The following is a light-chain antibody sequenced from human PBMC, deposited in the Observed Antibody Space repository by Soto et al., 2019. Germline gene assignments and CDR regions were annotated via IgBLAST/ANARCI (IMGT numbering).Light chain of an antibody. CDR3: QQYNNWPRT. CDR1: QTVGSK. J-gene: IGKJ1*01. V-gene: IGKV3-15*01. Sequence: EIVMTQSPATLSVSPGERTTLSCRASQTVGSKLAWYQPKPGQVPRLLISGTSTRATGVPARFSGSGSGTEVTLPISCLQAEDFAVHYCQQYNNWPRTFGQGTKVEIK. CDR2: GTS.